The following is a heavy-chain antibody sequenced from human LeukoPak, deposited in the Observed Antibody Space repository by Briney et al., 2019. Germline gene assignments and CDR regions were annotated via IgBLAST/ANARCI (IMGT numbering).Heavy chain of an antibody. V-gene: IGHV4-34*01. CDR3: ARRFLRYSSGWYNY. J-gene: IGHJ4*02. D-gene: IGHD6-19*01. Sequence: SETLSLTCAVYGGSFSGYYWSWIRQPPGKGLEWIGEINHSGSTNYNPSLKSRVTISVDTSKNQFSLKLSSVAAADTAVYYCARRFLRYSSGWYNYWGQGTLVTVSS. CDR2: INHSGST. CDR1: GGSFSGYY.